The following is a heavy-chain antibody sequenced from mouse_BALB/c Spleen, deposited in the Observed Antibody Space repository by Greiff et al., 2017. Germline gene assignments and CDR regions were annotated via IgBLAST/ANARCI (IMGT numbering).Heavy chain of an antibody. CDR1: GFTFSSYG. Sequence: DVMLVESGGGLVQPGGSLKLSCAASGFTFSSYGMSWVRQTPDKRLELVATINSNGGSTYYPDSVKGRFTISRDNAKNTLYLQMSSLKSEDTAMYYCARVLRPYAMDYWGQGTSVTVSS. J-gene: IGHJ4*01. CDR3: ARVLRPYAMDY. CDR2: INSNGGST. D-gene: IGHD1-2*01. V-gene: IGHV5-6-3*01.